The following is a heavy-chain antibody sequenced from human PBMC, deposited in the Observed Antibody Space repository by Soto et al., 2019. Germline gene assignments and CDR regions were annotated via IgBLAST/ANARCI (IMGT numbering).Heavy chain of an antibody. J-gene: IGHJ6*02. Sequence: SVKVSCKASGGTFSSYAISWVRQAPGQGLEWMGGIIPIFGTANYAQKFQGRVTITADESMSTAYMELSSLRSEDTAVYYCASRGGCSSTSCYGSYGMDVWGQGTTVTVSS. D-gene: IGHD2-2*01. V-gene: IGHV1-69*13. CDR1: GGTFSSYA. CDR3: ASRGGCSSTSCYGSYGMDV. CDR2: IIPIFGTA.